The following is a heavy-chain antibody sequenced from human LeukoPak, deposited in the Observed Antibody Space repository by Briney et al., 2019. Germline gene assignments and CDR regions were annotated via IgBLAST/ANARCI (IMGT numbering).Heavy chain of an antibody. J-gene: IGHJ4*02. CDR3: AREIPAAGHFDY. V-gene: IGHV4-59*01. D-gene: IGHD6-13*01. Sequence: SETLSLTCTVSGGSISSYYWSWIRQPPGKGLEWIGYIYYSGSTNYNPSLKSRVTISVDTSKNQFSLKLSSVTAADTAVYYCAREIPAAGHFDYWGQRTLVTVSS. CDR2: IYYSGST. CDR1: GGSISSYY.